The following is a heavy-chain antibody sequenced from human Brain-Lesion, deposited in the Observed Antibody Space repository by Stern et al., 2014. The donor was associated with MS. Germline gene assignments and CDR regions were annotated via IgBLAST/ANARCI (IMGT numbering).Heavy chain of an antibody. CDR1: GGSVSSTSYA. V-gene: IGHV4-39*01. Sequence: QVQLVESGPGLVKPSETLSLTCTVAGGSVSSTSYAWAWIRQPPGKGLEWIGTISYSGNTYYSPSLKSRLTISRDPSKNQFPLQLRSVTAADTAVYYCAGEEDIRYCSGGSCTGNWFDPWGQGTLVTVSS. D-gene: IGHD2-15*01. J-gene: IGHJ5*02. CDR3: AGEEDIRYCSGGSCTGNWFDP. CDR2: ISYSGNT.